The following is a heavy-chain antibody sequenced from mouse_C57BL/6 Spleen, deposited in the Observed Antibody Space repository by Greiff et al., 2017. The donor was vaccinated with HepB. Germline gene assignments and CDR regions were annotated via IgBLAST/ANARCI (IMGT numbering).Heavy chain of an antibody. CDR1: GYTFTSYW. V-gene: IGHV1-64*01. J-gene: IGHJ3*01. Sequence: QVQLKQPGAELVKPGASVKLSCKASGYTFTSYWMHWVKQRPGQGLEWIGMIHPNSGSTNYNEKFKSKATLTVDKSSSTAYMQLSSLTSEDSAVYYCARGGFYDPSYWGQGTLVTVSA. D-gene: IGHD2-3*01. CDR3: ARGGFYDPSY. CDR2: IHPNSGST.